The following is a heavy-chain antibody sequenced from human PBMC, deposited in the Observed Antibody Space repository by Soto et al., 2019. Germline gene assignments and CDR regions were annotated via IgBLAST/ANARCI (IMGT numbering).Heavy chain of an antibody. V-gene: IGHV3-23*01. CDR2: ISISGGST. CDR1: GFTFGSFT. D-gene: IGHD2-21*02. CDR3: AKVGRSDWQRGFLDY. J-gene: IGHJ4*02. Sequence: EVQLLESGGDLVQPGGSLRLSCTASGFTFGSFTMSWVRQAPGKGLEWVSDISISGGSTYYADSVKGRFIISSDNSKNQVYLQVNSLRAEDTAVYYCAKVGRSDWQRGFLDYWGQGTRVTVSS.